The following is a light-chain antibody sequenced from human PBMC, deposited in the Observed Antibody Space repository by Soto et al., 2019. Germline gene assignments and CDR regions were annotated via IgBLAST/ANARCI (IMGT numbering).Light chain of an antibody. CDR2: GSF. CDR1: QSVDNN. CDR3: QQYNDRPPIT. V-gene: IGKV3-15*01. J-gene: IGKJ5*01. Sequence: MNPYPVTLSAAPGESAPLSCRASQSVDNNVAWYQQKPGQAPRLLIVGSFARATGIPARFSGSGSGSEFTLTISGLQSEDFAVYYCQQYNDRPPITFGQRTRLEIK.